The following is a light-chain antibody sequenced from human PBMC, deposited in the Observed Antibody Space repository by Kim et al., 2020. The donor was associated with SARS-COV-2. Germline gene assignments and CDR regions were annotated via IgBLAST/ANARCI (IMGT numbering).Light chain of an antibody. Sequence: DIQMTQSPSALSASVGDRVTITCRASQSVNTWLAWYRQRPGKAPELLISQASVLQSGVSSKFSGSGSGTEFTLTIDSLQPDDCATYYCQQYNFSRFTFGQGTKLVI. V-gene: IGKV1-5*03. CDR3: QQYNFSRFT. CDR1: QSVNTW. CDR2: QAS. J-gene: IGKJ2*01.